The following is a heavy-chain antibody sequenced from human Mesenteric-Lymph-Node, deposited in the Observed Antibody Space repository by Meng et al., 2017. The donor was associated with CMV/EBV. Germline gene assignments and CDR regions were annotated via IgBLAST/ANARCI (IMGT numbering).Heavy chain of an antibody. CDR2: ISGSGDYT. D-gene: IGHD6-13*01. J-gene: IGHJ4*02. Sequence: GGSLRLSCAASGFTFNSYVITWVRQAPGKGLEWVSAISGSGDYTYYADSVKGRFTISRDNSLHTVYVQMNSLRAEDTAVYYCATMYSVTWFYFDYWGQGTLVTVSS. V-gene: IGHV3-23*01. CDR1: GFTFNSYV. CDR3: ATMYSVTWFYFDY.